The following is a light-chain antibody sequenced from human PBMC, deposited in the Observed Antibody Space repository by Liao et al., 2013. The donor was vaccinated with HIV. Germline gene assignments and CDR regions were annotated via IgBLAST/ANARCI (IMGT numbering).Light chain of an antibody. CDR2: YDN. V-gene: IGLV3-21*01. CDR1: NIGSKS. Sequence: SYELTQPPSVSVAPRKTARITCGGNNIGSKSVQWYQQKPGQAPVLVIFYDNDRPSGIPERFSGSNSGNTATLTISRVEAGDEADYYCQAWDSTIAYVFGTGTKVTVL. J-gene: IGLJ1*01. CDR3: QAWDSTIAYV.